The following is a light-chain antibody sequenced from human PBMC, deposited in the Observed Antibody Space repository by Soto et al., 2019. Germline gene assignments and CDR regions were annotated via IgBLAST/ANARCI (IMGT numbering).Light chain of an antibody. Sequence: QSALTRRRAGYGSPCQPVTISCTGTSSDVGGYNYVSWYQQYPGKAPKLMIYEFSKRPSGVPDRFSGSKSGNTASLTVSGLQAEDEADYYRSSYAGSNNFYVFGTGTKVTVL. CDR2: EFS. CDR3: SSYAGSNNFYV. CDR1: SSDVGGYNY. V-gene: IGLV2-8*01. J-gene: IGLJ1*01.